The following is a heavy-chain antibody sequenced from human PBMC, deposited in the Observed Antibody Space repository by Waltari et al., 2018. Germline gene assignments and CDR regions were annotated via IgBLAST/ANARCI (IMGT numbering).Heavy chain of an antibody. CDR2: IIPILGIA. Sequence: QVQLVQSGAEVKKPGSSVKVSCKASGCTFISYTFSWVRQAPGQGLEWMGRIIPILGIANYAQKFQGRVTITADKSTSTAYMELSSLRSEDTAVYYCAREGGGKLGYWGQGTLVTVSS. V-gene: IGHV1-69*08. CDR3: AREGGGKLGY. CDR1: GCTFISYT. D-gene: IGHD2-15*01. J-gene: IGHJ4*02.